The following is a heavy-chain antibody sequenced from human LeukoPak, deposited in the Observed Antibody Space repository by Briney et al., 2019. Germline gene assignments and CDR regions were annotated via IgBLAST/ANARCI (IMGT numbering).Heavy chain of an antibody. Sequence: GGSLRLSCAASGFTLSSYAMSWVRQAPGKGLEWVSAISGSGGSTYYADSVKGRLTISRDNSKNTLYLQMNSLRAEDTAVYYCATEEQLVPFDYWGQGTLVTVSS. D-gene: IGHD6-6*01. J-gene: IGHJ4*02. CDR2: ISGSGGST. CDR1: GFTLSSYA. V-gene: IGHV3-23*01. CDR3: ATEEQLVPFDY.